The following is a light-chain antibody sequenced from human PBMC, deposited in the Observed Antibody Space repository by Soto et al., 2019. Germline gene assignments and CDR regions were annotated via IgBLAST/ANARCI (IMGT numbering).Light chain of an antibody. CDR1: SSNIGNNA. CDR3: AAWDDSLNGPV. J-gene: IGLJ2*01. CDR2: YDD. Sequence: QSVLTQPPSVSEAPRQRVTISCSGSSSNIGNNAVNWYQQLPGKAPKLLIYYDDLLPSGVSDRFSGSKSGTSASLAISGLQSEDDADYYCAAWDDSLNGPVLGGGTNLTVL. V-gene: IGLV1-36*01.